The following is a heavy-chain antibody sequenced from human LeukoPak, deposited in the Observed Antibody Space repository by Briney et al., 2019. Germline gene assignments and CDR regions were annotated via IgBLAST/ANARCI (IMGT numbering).Heavy chain of an antibody. CDR2: IRYDGSNK. V-gene: IGHV3-30*02. Sequence: PGGSLRLSCAASGFTFSSYGMHWVRQAPGKGLEWVAFIRYDGSNKYYADSVKGRFTISRDNSKNTLYLQMNSLRAEDTAVYYCAKDQWLQPHDAFDIWGQGTMVTVSS. D-gene: IGHD5-12*01. CDR3: AKDQWLQPHDAFDI. J-gene: IGHJ3*02. CDR1: GFTFSSYG.